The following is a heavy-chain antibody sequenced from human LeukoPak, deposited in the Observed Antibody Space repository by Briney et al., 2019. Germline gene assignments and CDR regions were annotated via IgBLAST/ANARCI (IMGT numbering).Heavy chain of an antibody. CDR3: AKVLFSRDYYDTSGYYSDY. CDR2: ISYDGSNK. J-gene: IGHJ4*02. V-gene: IGHV3-30*04. CDR1: GFTFSNYA. Sequence: GRSLRLSCAASGFTFSNYAMHWVRQAPGKGLEWLAVISYDGSNKYYADSVKGRFTVSRDNSKNTLYLQMNSLRTEDTAMYYCAKVLFSRDYYDTSGYYSDYWGQGTLVTVSS. D-gene: IGHD3-22*01.